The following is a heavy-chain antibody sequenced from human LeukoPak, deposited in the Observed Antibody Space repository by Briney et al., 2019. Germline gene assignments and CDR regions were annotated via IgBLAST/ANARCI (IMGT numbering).Heavy chain of an antibody. Sequence: GGSLRLSCAASGFTFNTYAMHWVRQAPGKGLEWVAIIWYDGSDKYYADSVRGRFSISRDNSKNTLYLQMNSLRAEDTAVYYCGRVGCTGGNCKPYAYYATDVWGQGTTVTVSS. CDR1: GFTFNTYA. CDR2: IWYDGSDK. CDR3: GRVGCTGGNCKPYAYYATDV. D-gene: IGHD2-15*01. J-gene: IGHJ6*02. V-gene: IGHV3-33*01.